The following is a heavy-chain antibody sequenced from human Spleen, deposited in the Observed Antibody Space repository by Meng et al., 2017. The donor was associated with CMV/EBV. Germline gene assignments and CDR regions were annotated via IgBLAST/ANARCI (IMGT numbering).Heavy chain of an antibody. D-gene: IGHD2-2*01. Sequence: SETLSLTCTVSGDSVSSSDYYWTWIRLPPGKGLEWIGYIYYSGGTNYNPSLKSRVTISVDTSKNQFSLKLRSVTAADTAVYYCARDNARYCSTTSCHTSFGMDVWGQGTTVTVSS. CDR3: ARDNARYCSTTSCHTSFGMDV. J-gene: IGHJ6*02. CDR2: IYYSGGT. V-gene: IGHV4-61*08. CDR1: GDSVSSSDYY.